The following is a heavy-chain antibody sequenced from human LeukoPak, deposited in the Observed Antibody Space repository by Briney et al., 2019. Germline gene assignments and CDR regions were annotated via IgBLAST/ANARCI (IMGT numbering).Heavy chain of an antibody. CDR2: IKQDGSEK. CDR3: ARDTDGSSWHDY. CDR1: GFTFSSYW. J-gene: IGHJ4*02. D-gene: IGHD6-13*01. V-gene: IGHV3-7*01. Sequence: GGSLRLSCVASGFTFSSYWMSWVRQAPGKGLEWVANIKQDGSEKYYVDSVKGRFTISRDNAKNSLYLQMNSLRAEDTAVYYCARDTDGSSWHDYWGQGTLVTVSS.